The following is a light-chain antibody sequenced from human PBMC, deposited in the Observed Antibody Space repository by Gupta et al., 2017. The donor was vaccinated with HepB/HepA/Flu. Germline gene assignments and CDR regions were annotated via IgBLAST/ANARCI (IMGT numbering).Light chain of an antibody. CDR3: TSYTSSITYV. CDR2: SVS. CDR1: NSDIGGYNY. V-gene: IGLV2-14*03. J-gene: IGLJ1*01. Sequence: QSALTQPASVSGSPGQSITISCTGTNSDIGGYNYVSRYQQHPGKAPKLIIYSVSDRPSGVSNRFSGSKSGNTASLTISGLQAEDEADYYCTSYTSSITYVFGTGTRVTVL.